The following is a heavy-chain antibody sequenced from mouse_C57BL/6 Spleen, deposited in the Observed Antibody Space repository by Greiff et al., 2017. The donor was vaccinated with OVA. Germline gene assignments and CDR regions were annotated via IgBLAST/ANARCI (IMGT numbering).Heavy chain of an antibody. CDR3: ARDLLGGYFDV. V-gene: IGHV7-1*01. CDR1: GFTFSDFY. D-gene: IGHD2-1*01. J-gene: IGHJ1*03. CDR2: SRNKANDYTT. Sequence: EVKVVESGGGLVQSGRSLRLSCATSGFTFSDFYMEWVRQAPGKGLEWIAASRNKANDYTTEYSASVKGRFIVSRDTSQSILYLQMNALRAEDTAIEYCARDLLGGYFDVWGTGTTVTVSS.